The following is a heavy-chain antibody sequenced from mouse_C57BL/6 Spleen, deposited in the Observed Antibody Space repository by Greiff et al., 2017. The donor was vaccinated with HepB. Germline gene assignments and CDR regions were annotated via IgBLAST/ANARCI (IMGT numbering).Heavy chain of an antibody. CDR2: INPGSGGT. CDR1: GYAFTNYL. V-gene: IGHV1-54*01. CDR3: ARDGSSYGYYAMDY. D-gene: IGHD1-1*01. J-gene: IGHJ4*01. Sequence: QVQLQQSGAELVRPGTSVKVSCKASGYAFTNYLIEWVKQRPGQGLEWIGVINPGSGGTNYNEKFKVKATLTADKSSSTAYMQLSSLTSEDSAVYFCARDGSSYGYYAMDYWGQGTSVTVSS.